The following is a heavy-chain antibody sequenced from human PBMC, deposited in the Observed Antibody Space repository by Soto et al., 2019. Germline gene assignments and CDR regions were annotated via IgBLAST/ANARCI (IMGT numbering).Heavy chain of an antibody. D-gene: IGHD1-1*01. V-gene: IGHV4-59*11. CDR1: GASIGSHY. Sequence: ASETLSLTCTVAGASIGSHYWTWIRQPPGKGPECIGYTSYSGNTKYNPSLKSRVTISLDTSKNQFSLKLRSVTAADTAVYYCARRDWNDAFDIWGQGTMVTVSS. J-gene: IGHJ3*02. CDR2: TSYSGNT. CDR3: ARRDWNDAFDI.